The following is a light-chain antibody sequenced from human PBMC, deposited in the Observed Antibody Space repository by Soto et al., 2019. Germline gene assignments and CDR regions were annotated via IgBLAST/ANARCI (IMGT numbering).Light chain of an antibody. Sequence: DIVMTQSPDSLAVSLGERATINCKSSQSVLYSSNNNDCLAWYQQKPGQPPKLLIYWASTRESGVPDRFSGSGSGTDFTLTISRLPAEDGAVYYCQQDDSIPFTFGDGPKVDIK. CDR3: QQDDSIPFT. J-gene: IGKJ3*01. V-gene: IGKV4-1*01. CDR2: WAS. CDR1: QSVLYSSNNNDC.